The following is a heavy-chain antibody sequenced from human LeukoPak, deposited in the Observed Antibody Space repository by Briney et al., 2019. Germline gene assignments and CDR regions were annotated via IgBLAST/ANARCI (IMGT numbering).Heavy chain of an antibody. CDR3: AKAAGLRFLEWLPDYYYYYMDV. CDR2: IRYDGSNK. CDR1: GFTFSSYG. V-gene: IGHV3-30*02. D-gene: IGHD3-3*01. J-gene: IGHJ6*03. Sequence: GGSLRLSCAASGFTFSSYGMHWVRQAPGKGLEWVAFIRYDGSNKYYADSVKGRFTISRDNSKNTLYLQMNSLRAEDTAVYYCAKAAGLRFLEWLPDYYYYYMDVWGKGTTVTVSS.